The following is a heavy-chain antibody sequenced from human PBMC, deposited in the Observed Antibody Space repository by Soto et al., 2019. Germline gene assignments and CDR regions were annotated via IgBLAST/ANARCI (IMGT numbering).Heavy chain of an antibody. CDR3: ARDYDFWRAIDY. Sequence: QVQLVQSGAEVKKPGASVKVSCKASGYTFTGYYMHWVRQAPGQGLEWMGWINPNSGGTNYAQKLQGGDTMTRDTSISTAYMELSRRRSDDRDVYYCARDYDFWRAIDYWGQGTLVTVSS. CDR1: GYTFTGYY. D-gene: IGHD3-3*01. V-gene: IGHV1-2*02. CDR2: INPNSGGT. J-gene: IGHJ4*02.